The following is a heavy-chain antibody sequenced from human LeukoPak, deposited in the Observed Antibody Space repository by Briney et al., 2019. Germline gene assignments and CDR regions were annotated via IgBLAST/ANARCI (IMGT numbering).Heavy chain of an antibody. CDR3: ARESNFDWLLSYSDY. Sequence: SETLSLTCTVSGGSISSYYWSWIRQPPGKGLEWIGYIYYSGSTNYNPSLKSRVTISVDTSKNQFSLKLSSVTAADTAVYYCARESNFDWLLSYSDYWGQGTLVTVSS. CDR1: GGSISSYY. D-gene: IGHD3-9*01. J-gene: IGHJ4*02. V-gene: IGHV4-59*12. CDR2: IYYSGST.